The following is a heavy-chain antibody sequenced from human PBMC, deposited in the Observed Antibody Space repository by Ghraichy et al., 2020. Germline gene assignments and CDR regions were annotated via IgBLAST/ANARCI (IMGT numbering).Heavy chain of an antibody. CDR3: ARPSVAGDNWFDP. V-gene: IGHV3-74*01. CDR2: INSDGSST. D-gene: IGHD6-19*01. Sequence: GGSLRLSCAASGFTFSSYWMHWVRQAPGKGLVWVSRINSDGSSTSYADSVKGRFTISRDNAKNTLYLQMNSLRAEDTAVYYCARPSVAGDNWFDPWGQGTLVTVSS. CDR1: GFTFSSYW. J-gene: IGHJ5*02.